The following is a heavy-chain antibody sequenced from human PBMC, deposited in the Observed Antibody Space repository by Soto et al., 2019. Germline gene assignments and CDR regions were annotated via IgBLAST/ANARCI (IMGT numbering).Heavy chain of an antibody. CDR2: ISGSGGSP. CDR3: AKGGCSGGNCFDY. Sequence: EMELLESGGGLIQPGGSLRLSCAASGFTFRNYAMAWVHQAPGKGLEWVSTISGSGGSPYYADSVKGRFTISRDNPKNTVYLQMNSLRAGDTALYYCAKGGCSGGNCFDYWGQGTLVTVSS. D-gene: IGHD2-15*01. J-gene: IGHJ4*02. CDR1: GFTFRNYA. V-gene: IGHV3-23*01.